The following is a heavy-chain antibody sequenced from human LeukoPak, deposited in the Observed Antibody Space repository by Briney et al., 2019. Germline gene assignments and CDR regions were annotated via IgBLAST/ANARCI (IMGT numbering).Heavy chain of an antibody. CDR1: GFTVSSNY. J-gene: IGHJ4*02. CDR3: ARVTERWLQGIDY. D-gene: IGHD5-24*01. CDR2: IYSGGST. V-gene: IGHV3-66*01. Sequence: PGGSLRLSCAASGFTVSSNYMSWVRQAPGKGLEWVSVIYSGGSTYYADSVKGRFTISRDNSKNTLYLQMNSLRAEDTAVYYCARVTERWLQGIDYWGQGTLVTVSS.